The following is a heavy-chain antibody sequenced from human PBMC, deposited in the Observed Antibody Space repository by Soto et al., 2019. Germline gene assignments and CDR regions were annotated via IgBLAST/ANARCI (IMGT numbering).Heavy chain of an antibody. CDR2: MNPNSGNT. CDR3: ARGGRTTPPYRYGDYQDYYYYYYMDV. V-gene: IGHV1-8*01. J-gene: IGHJ6*03. Sequence: QVQLVQSGAEVKKPGASVKVSCKASGYTFTSYDINWVRQATGQGLEWMGWMNPNSGNTGYAQKFKGRVTMTRNTSISTAYMELSSLRSEDTAVYYCARGGRTTPPYRYGDYQDYYYYYYMDVWGKGTTVTVSS. CDR1: GYTFTSYD. D-gene: IGHD4-17*01.